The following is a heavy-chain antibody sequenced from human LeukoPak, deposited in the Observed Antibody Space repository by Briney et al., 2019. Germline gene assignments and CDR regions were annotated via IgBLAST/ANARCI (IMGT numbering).Heavy chain of an antibody. CDR1: GYTFTGYY. CDR3: ARVFQLRTDYFQYMDV. Sequence: GASVKVSCKASGYTFTGYYMHWVRQAPGQGLEWMGWINPNSGGTNYAQKFQGRVTMTRDTSISTAYMELSRLRSDDTAVYYCARVFQLRTDYFQYMDVWGKGTTVTVSS. J-gene: IGHJ6*03. V-gene: IGHV1-2*02. D-gene: IGHD2-2*01. CDR2: INPNSGGT.